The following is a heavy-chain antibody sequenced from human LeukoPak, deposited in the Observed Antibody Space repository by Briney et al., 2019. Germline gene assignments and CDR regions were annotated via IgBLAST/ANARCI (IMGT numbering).Heavy chain of an antibody. CDR2: IYTSGST. CDR3: ARVDIGWNYGSYYYMDV. D-gene: IGHD1-7*01. CDR1: GGSISSYY. J-gene: IGHJ6*03. V-gene: IGHV4-4*07. Sequence: SQTLSLTCTVSGGSISSYYWSWIRQPAGKGLEWIGRIYTSGSTNYNPSLKSRVTMSVDTSKNQFSLKLSSVTAADTAVYYCARVDIGWNYGSYYYMDVWGKGTTVTVSS.